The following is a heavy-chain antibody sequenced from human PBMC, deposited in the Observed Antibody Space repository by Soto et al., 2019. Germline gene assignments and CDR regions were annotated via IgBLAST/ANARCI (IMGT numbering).Heavy chain of an antibody. CDR3: AKGSLGLTMVRGGFDY. D-gene: IGHD3-10*01. J-gene: IGHJ4*02. CDR2: ISGSGGST. CDR1: GFTFSSYA. V-gene: IGHV3-23*01. Sequence: PGGSLRLSCAASGFTFSSYAMSWVRQAPGKGLEWVSAISGSGGSTYYADSVKGRFTISRDNSKNTLYLQMNSLRAEDTAVYYCAKGSLGLTMVRGGFDYWGQGTLVTVSS.